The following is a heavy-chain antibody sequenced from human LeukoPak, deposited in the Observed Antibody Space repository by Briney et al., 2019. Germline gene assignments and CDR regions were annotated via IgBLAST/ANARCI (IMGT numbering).Heavy chain of an antibody. J-gene: IGHJ4*02. V-gene: IGHV3-33*01. CDR2: IWDDGGNK. CDR3: ARDRDSSDWYNEVFDY. CDR1: GFTFSSYG. D-gene: IGHD6-19*01. Sequence: GGSLRLSCAASGFTFSSYGMHWVRQAPGKGLEWVAVIWDDGGNKFYADSVKGRFTISRDNSKNTLYLQMNSLRGEDTAVYYAARDRDSSDWYNEVFDYWGQGTLVTVSS.